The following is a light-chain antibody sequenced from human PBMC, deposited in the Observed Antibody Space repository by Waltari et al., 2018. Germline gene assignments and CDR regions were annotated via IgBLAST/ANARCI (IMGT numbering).Light chain of an antibody. CDR3: HQGTTWPRT. J-gene: IGKJ2*01. CDR2: DAT. Sequence: EIVLTQSPVTLSLSPGQRATLSCRASQSVDNFLGWYHQKAGQAPRLLIYDATKRAPGIPARFSGGGSGTDFTLTISSLEPEDVVLYYCHQGTTWPRTFGQGTKLEI. V-gene: IGKV3-11*01. CDR1: QSVDNF.